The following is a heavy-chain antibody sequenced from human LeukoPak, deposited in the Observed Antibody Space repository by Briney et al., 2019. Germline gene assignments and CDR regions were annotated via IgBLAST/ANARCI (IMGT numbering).Heavy chain of an antibody. V-gene: IGHV3-23*01. CDR3: AKRPASGYNYNYFDY. D-gene: IGHD5-18*01. CDR2: ISGSGGST. J-gene: IGHJ4*02. CDR1: GFTFSSYA. Sequence: SGGSLRLSCAASGFTFSSYAMSWVRQAPGKGLEWVSSISGSGGSTYYADSVKGRVTISRDNSKNTLYLQMNSLRAEDTAVYYCAKRPASGYNYNYFDYWGQGTLVTVSS.